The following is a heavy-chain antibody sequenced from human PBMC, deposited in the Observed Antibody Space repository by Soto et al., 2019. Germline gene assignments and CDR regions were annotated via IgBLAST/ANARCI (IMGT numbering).Heavy chain of an antibody. D-gene: IGHD6-19*01. CDR2: IYPCDSDT. V-gene: IGHV5-51*01. CDR3: ARSRRGAYSSGWYSPSGYYNYGIDV. Sequence: PGESLKISCKGSGYSFTTYWIGWVRQMPGKGLEWMGIIYPCDSDTKYSPSLQGQVSISADTSISTAYLQWTSLKASDTAMYYCARSRRGAYSSGWYSPSGYYNYGIDVWGQGTKVTVSS. J-gene: IGHJ6*02. CDR1: GYSFTTYW.